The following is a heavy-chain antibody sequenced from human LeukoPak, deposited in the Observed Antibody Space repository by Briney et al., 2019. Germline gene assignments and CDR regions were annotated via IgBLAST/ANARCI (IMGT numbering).Heavy chain of an antibody. V-gene: IGHV3-7*05. Sequence: GGSLRLSCGVSGFTLSLHWITWVRQAPGKGLEWVAHINPDGSGKNFVDSVKGRFTISRDNAKNSLYLQMNSLRVEDTAVYFCARGHYGMDVWGQGTTVTVSS. CDR2: INPDGSGK. CDR1: GFTLSLHW. J-gene: IGHJ6*02. CDR3: ARGHYGMDV.